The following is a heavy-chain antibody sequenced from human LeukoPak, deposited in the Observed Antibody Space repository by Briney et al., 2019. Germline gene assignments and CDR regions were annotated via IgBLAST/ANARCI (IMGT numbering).Heavy chain of an antibody. CDR3: AKSLGNQGVIDY. V-gene: IGHV3-23*01. J-gene: IGHJ4*02. CDR1: GFIFRNHA. D-gene: IGHD3-10*01. CDR2: VSASGGST. Sequence: GRSLRLSCAASGFIFRNHAMNWVRQAPGQGLGWVSDVSASGGSTFNTDSVKGRFSISRDNSKNTLYLEMNSLRPEDTALYYCAKSLGNQGVIDYWGQGTLVSVSS.